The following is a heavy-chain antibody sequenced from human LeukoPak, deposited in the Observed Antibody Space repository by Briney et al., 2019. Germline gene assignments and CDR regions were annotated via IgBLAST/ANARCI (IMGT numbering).Heavy chain of an antibody. CDR3: AKDRGYGDYFDY. V-gene: IGHV3-21*06. D-gene: IGHD5-12*01. J-gene: IGHJ4*02. CDR2: ISSRSNYI. Sequence: PGGSLRLSCAASGFIFSDYSMDWVRQAPGMGLEWVSSISSRSNYIYYADSVKGRFTISRDNAKNSLYLEMNNLRAEDTAVYYCAKDRGYGDYFDYWGQGTLVTVSS. CDR1: GFIFSDYS.